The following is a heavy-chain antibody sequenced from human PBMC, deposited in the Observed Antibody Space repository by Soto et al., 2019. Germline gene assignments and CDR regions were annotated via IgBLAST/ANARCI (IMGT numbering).Heavy chain of an antibody. V-gene: IGHV4-61*01. J-gene: IGHJ4*02. Sequence: QVQLQESGPGLVKPSETLSLTCTVSGGSVSSGSYYWSWIRQPPGKGLEWIGYIHYSGSTNYNPSLKSRVTISVDTSKHQFSLKLSSVTAADTAVYYCARGVRYNWHAADYWGQGTLVTVSS. D-gene: IGHD1-1*01. CDR2: IHYSGST. CDR1: GGSVSSGSYY. CDR3: ARGVRYNWHAADY.